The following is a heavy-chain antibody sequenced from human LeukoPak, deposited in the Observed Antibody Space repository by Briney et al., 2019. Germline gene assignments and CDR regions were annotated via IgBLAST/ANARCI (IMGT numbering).Heavy chain of an antibody. CDR2: IHYSGST. D-gene: IGHD2-15*01. J-gene: IGHJ5*02. CDR1: GGSISSYY. V-gene: IGHV4-59*01. CDR3: AKYEPYCSGGSCYGWFDP. Sequence: SETLSLTCTVSGGSISSYYWSWIRQPPGKGLEWIGYIHYSGSTKYNPSLKSRVTISVDTSRNQFSLKLSSVTAADTAVYYCAKYEPYCSGGSCYGWFDPWGQGTLVTVSS.